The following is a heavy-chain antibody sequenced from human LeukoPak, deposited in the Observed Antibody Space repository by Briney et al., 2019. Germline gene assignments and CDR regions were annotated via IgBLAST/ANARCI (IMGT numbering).Heavy chain of an antibody. CDR1: GDTFTGYY. D-gene: IGHD4-17*01. CDR3: ARISGDYYYFDY. V-gene: IGHV1-2*02. CDR2: INPNSGGT. Sequence: GASVKVSCKASGDTFTGYYMHWVRQAPGQGLEWMGWINPNSGGTNYAQKFQDRVTMTRDTSISTAYMDLSRLRSDDTAVYYCARISGDYYYFDYWGQGTLVTVSS. J-gene: IGHJ4*02.